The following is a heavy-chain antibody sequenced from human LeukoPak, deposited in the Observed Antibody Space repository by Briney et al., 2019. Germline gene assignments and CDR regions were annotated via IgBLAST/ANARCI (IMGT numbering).Heavy chain of an antibody. CDR3: AKGLNPYKGSGSYYADYYYYYYMDV. CDR2: TYYRSKWYN. V-gene: IGHV6-1*01. Sequence: SQTLSLTCAISGDSVSSNSAAWNWIRQSPSRGLEWLGRTYYRSKWYNDYAVSVKSRITINPDTSKNQFSLQLNSVTPEDTAVYYCAKGLNPYKGSGSYYADYYYYYYMDVWGKGTTVTVSS. J-gene: IGHJ6*03. D-gene: IGHD3-10*01. CDR1: GDSVSSNSAA.